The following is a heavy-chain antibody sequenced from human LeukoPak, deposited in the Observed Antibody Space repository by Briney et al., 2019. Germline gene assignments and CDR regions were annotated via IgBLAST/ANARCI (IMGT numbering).Heavy chain of an antibody. CDR3: AGSSSNWFDP. J-gene: IGHJ5*02. CDR1: GGSISSSNW. V-gene: IGHV4-4*02. Sequence: SETLSLTCAVSGGSISSSNWWSWVRQPPGKGLEWIGEIYHSGSTNYNPSLKGRVTISVDKSKNQFSLKLSSVTAADTAVYYCAGSSSNWFDPWGQGTLVTVSS. D-gene: IGHD6-13*01. CDR2: IYHSGST.